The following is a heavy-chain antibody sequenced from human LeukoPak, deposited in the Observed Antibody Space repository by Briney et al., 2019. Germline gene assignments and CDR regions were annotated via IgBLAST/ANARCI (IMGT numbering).Heavy chain of an antibody. CDR2: IRSNANSYTT. D-gene: IGHD1-26*01. J-gene: IGHJ4*02. V-gene: IGHV3-73*01. CDR3: SSTSAEGFAY. CDR1: GFTFSGSG. Sequence: GGSLRLSCAASGFTFSGSGMHWVRQASGKGLEWVGRIRSNANSYTTAYAASVKGNFTISRDDSKNTAYLQMNSLKTEDTAVYYCSSTSAEGFAYWGQGTLVTVSS.